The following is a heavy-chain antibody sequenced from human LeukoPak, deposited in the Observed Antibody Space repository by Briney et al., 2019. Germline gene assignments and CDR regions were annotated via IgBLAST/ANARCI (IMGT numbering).Heavy chain of an antibody. CDR1: GFTFSGYA. CDR2: ISGSGGST. V-gene: IGHV3-23*01. D-gene: IGHD2-2*01. CDR3: AKVNLYCTSTSCYGYFDY. Sequence: GGSLRLSCAASGFTFSGYAMSWVRQAPGKGLEWVSSISGSGGSTYYADSVKGRFRFTISRDNSKNTLDLQMNSLRAEDTAVYYCAKVNLYCTSTSCYGYFDYWGQGTLVTVSS. J-gene: IGHJ4*02.